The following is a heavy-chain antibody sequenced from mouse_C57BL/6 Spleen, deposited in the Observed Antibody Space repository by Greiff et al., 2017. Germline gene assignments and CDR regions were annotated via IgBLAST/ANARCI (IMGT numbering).Heavy chain of an antibody. V-gene: IGHV14-2*01. CDR3: ARSTLVPTGAMDY. Sequence: EVHLVESGAELVKPGASVKLSCTASGFNIKDYYMHWVKQRTEQGLEWIGRIDPEDGETKYAPKFQGKATITADTSSNTAYLQLSSLTSEDTAVYYCARSTLVPTGAMDYWGQGTSVTVSS. D-gene: IGHD1-1*01. CDR1: GFNIKDYY. CDR2: IDPEDGET. J-gene: IGHJ4*01.